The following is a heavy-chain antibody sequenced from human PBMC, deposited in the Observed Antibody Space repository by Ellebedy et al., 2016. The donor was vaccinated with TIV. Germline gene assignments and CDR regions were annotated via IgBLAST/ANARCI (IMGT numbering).Heavy chain of an antibody. CDR2: IYYSGST. D-gene: IGHD3-10*01. CDR3: ARFLWFGELRHRYFDY. J-gene: IGHJ4*02. Sequence: SETLSLTYTVSGGSVSSGSYYWSWIRQPPGKGLEWIGYIYYSGSTNYNPSLKSRVTISVDTSKNQFSLKLSSVTAADTAVYYCARFLWFGELRHRYFDYWGQGTLVTVSS. V-gene: IGHV4-61*01. CDR1: GGSVSSGSYY.